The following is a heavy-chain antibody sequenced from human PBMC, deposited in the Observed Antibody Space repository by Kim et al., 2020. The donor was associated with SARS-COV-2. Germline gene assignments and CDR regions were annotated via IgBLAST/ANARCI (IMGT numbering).Heavy chain of an antibody. J-gene: IGHJ4*02. CDR1: GFTFSSYG. V-gene: IGHV3-33*05. D-gene: IGHD6-13*01. CDR2: ISYDGSNK. CDR3: ASPSLGAAAGTELNY. Sequence: GGSLRLSCAASGFTFSSYGMHWVRQAPGKGLEWVAVISYDGSNKYYADSVKGRFTISRDNSKNTLYLQMNSLRAEDTAVYYCASPSLGAAAGTELNYWGQGTLVTVSS.